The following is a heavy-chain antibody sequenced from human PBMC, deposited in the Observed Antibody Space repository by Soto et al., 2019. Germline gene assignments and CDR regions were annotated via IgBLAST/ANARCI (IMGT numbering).Heavy chain of an antibody. CDR2: ISGSGGNT. J-gene: IGHJ6*02. V-gene: IGHV3-23*01. D-gene: IGHD6-13*01. Sequence: GGSLRLSCAASGFTFSSYAVSWVRQAPGKGLEWVSAISGSGGNTYYADSVKGRFTISRDNSKNTLYLQMNSLRSDDTAVYYCAKDTAAGYYYYYGMDVWGQGTTVTVSS. CDR1: GFTFSSYA. CDR3: AKDTAAGYYYYYGMDV.